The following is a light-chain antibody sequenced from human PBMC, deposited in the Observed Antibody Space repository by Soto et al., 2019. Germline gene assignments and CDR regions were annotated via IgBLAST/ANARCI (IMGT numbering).Light chain of an antibody. CDR2: DDS. CDR3: SSYTTSSTRDVV. V-gene: IGLV2-14*01. Sequence: QSALTQSASVSGSPGQSITISCTGTSSDVGGYNYVSWYQQHPGKAPKLMIYDDSNRPSGVSNRFSGSKSGNTASLTISGLQAEDEADYYCSSYTTSSTRDVVFGGGTKLTVL. J-gene: IGLJ2*01. CDR1: SSDVGGYNY.